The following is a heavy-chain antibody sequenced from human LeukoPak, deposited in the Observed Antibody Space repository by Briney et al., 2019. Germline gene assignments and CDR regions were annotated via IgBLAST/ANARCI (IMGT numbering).Heavy chain of an antibody. Sequence: GRSLRLSCAASGFTFSSYAMHWVCQAPGKGLEWVAVISYDGSNKYYADSVKGRFTISRDNSKNTLYLQMNSLRAEDTAVYYCAKDPPGSGSYYFDYWGQGTLVTVSS. CDR2: ISYDGSNK. J-gene: IGHJ4*02. D-gene: IGHD3-10*01. CDR1: GFTFSSYA. CDR3: AKDPPGSGSYYFDY. V-gene: IGHV3-30-3*01.